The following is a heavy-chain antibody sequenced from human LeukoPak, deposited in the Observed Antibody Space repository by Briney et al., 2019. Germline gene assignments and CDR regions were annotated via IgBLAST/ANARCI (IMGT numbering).Heavy chain of an antibody. CDR2: IYTSGST. V-gene: IGHV4-61*02. CDR3: ARVWGFQEPEERGVSYFDY. D-gene: IGHD1-14*01. CDR1: GNSISSGDYY. J-gene: IGHJ4*02. Sequence: PSETLSLTCTVSGNSISSGDYYWSWIRQPAGKGLEWIGRIYTSGSTNYNPSLKSRVTISGDTSKNQFSLRLSSVTAADTAVYYCARVWGFQEPEERGVSYFDYWGQGTLVTVSS.